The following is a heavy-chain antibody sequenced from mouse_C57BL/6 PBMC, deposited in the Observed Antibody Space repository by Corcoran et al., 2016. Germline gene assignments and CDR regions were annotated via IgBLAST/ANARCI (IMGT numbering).Heavy chain of an antibody. CDR3: ARQRGLFDY. J-gene: IGHJ2*01. D-gene: IGHD3-1*01. V-gene: IGHV9-3*01. CDR1: GYTFTTYG. Sequence: QIQLVQSGPELKKHGETVKISCKASGYTFTTYGMSWVKQAPGKGLKWMGWINTYSGVPTYADDFKGRFAFSLETSASTAYLQINNLKNEDTATYFCARQRGLFDYWGQGTTLTVSS. CDR2: INTYSGVP.